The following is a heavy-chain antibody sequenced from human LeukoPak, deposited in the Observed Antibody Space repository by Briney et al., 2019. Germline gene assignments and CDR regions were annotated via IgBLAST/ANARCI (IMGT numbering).Heavy chain of an antibody. CDR2: INPSGGRT. CDR3: EGGVLVVVVSATPVDY. D-gene: IGHD2-15*01. J-gene: IGHJ4*02. CDR1: GYTFTSYY. Sequence: ASVKVSCKASGYTFTSYYMRWVRQAPGQGREWMGVINPSGGRTSYAQKFQGRVTITRETYTSKVYMELSRLRAGDTGVYLCEGGVLVVVVSATPVDYWGQGTLVTVSS. V-gene: IGHV1-46*01.